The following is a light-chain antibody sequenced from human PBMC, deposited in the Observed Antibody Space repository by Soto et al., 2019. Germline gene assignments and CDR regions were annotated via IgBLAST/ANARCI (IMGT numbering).Light chain of an antibody. CDR2: KVS. V-gene: IGKV2-30*01. Sequence: DVVMTQSPLSLPVTLGQPASISCRSSESLLYSDGNTYLNWFQQRPGQSPRRIIYKVSNRDYGVPERLNGSGSGSNLTLKISRVEADDVGVYYCMHGTHWPRTLGQRAQVDIK. CDR1: ESLLYSDGNTY. CDR3: MHGTHWPRT. J-gene: IGKJ1*01.